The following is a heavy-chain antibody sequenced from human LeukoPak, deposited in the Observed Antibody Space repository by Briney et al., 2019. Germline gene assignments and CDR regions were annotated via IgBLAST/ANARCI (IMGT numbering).Heavy chain of an antibody. D-gene: IGHD3-10*01. CDR2: IYSGGST. V-gene: IGHV3-66*01. J-gene: IGHJ6*02. CDR3: ARDVIWFGSEPESYYYYYGMDV. CDR1: GFTVSSNY. Sequence: PGGSLRLSCAASGFTVSSNYMSWVRQAPGKGLEWVSVIYSGGSTYYADSVKGRFTISRDNSKNTLYLQMNSLRAEDTAVYYCARDVIWFGSEPESYYYYYGMDVWGQGTTVTVSS.